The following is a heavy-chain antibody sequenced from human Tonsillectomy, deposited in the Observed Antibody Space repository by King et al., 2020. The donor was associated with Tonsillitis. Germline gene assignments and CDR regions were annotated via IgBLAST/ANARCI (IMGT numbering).Heavy chain of an antibody. J-gene: IGHJ4*02. Sequence: QLVQSGAEVKKPGESLRISCKDSGYTFGNYWIGWMRQMPGKGLEWMGIIYLTDSDTKYSPSFQGQVTFSADKSINTAYLQWSSLKASDTAMYYCARSSHSSGWPVDSWGQGTPVTVSS. CDR2: IYLTDSDT. V-gene: IGHV5-51*01. CDR1: GYTFGNYW. CDR3: ARSSHSSGWPVDS. D-gene: IGHD6-19*01.